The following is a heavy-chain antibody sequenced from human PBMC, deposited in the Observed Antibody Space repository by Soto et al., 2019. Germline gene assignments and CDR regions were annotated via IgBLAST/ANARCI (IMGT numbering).Heavy chain of an antibody. CDR3: ARQMRGPVPYFGWLSHVTS. Sequence: QVHLLESGPVMVRPSGTLSLTCTVSGDSITGDGFYGGWFRRPPGQGLEWGGSICHTGQTFRNPRLRSVPTLTLDAYENHFSLRLTSVTAADAGVYFCARQMRGPVPYFGWLSHVTSWGQGSQVTVSS. V-gene: IGHV4-39*01. CDR2: ICHTGQT. CDR1: GDSITGDGFY. J-gene: IGHJ4*02. D-gene: IGHD3-9*01.